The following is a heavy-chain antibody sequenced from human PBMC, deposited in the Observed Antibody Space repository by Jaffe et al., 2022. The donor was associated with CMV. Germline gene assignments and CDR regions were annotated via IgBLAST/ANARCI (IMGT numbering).Heavy chain of an antibody. Sequence: QLQLQESGPGLVKPSETLSLTCTVSGGSISSSSYYWGWIRQPPGKGLEWIGSIYYSGSTYYNPSLKSRVTISVDTSKNQFSLKLSSVTAADTAVYYCARADGIAARPWVYWGQGTLVTVSS. CDR3: ARADGIAARPWVY. D-gene: IGHD6-6*01. CDR1: GGSISSSSYY. V-gene: IGHV4-39*01. J-gene: IGHJ4*02. CDR2: IYYSGST.